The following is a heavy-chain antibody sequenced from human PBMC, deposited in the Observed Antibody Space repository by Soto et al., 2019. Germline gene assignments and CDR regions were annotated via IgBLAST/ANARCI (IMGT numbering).Heavy chain of an antibody. J-gene: IGHJ4*02. V-gene: IGHV4-31*03. CDR2: IYYSGST. CDR1: GGSISSGGYY. Sequence: QVQLQESGPGLVKPSQTLSLTCTVSGGSISSGGYYWSWIRQHPGKGLEWIGYIYYSGSTYYNPSLKSRFTISVDTSKNQFALKLSSVAAADTAVYYGASSLRRVDGPRFDYWGQGTLVTVSS. D-gene: IGHD2-15*01. CDR3: ASSLRRVDGPRFDY.